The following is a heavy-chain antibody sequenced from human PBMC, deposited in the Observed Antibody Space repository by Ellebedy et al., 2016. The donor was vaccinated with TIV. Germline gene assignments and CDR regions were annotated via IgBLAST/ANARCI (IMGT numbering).Heavy chain of an antibody. Sequence: SCXASGGTFSSYAISWIRQPPGKGLEWIGEINHSGSTNYNPSLKSRVTISVDTSKNQFSLKLSSVTAADTAVYYCARGRPYYYGSGGTPGDYWGQGTLVTVSS. J-gene: IGHJ4*02. CDR2: INHSGST. V-gene: IGHV4-34*01. D-gene: IGHD3-10*01. CDR1: GGTFSSYA. CDR3: ARGRPYYYGSGGTPGDY.